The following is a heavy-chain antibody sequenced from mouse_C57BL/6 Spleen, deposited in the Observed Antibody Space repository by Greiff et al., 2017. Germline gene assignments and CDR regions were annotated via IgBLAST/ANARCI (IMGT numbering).Heavy chain of an antibody. D-gene: IGHD2-4*01. Sequence: QVQLQQSGAELVKPGASVKMSCKASGYTFTSYWITWVKQRPGQGLEWIGDIYPGSGSTNYNEKFKSKATLTVDTSSSTAYMQLSSLTSEDSAVYYCARATTEDYDVFAYWGQGTLVTVSA. CDR1: GYTFTSYW. CDR3: ARATTEDYDVFAY. V-gene: IGHV1-55*01. J-gene: IGHJ3*01. CDR2: IYPGSGST.